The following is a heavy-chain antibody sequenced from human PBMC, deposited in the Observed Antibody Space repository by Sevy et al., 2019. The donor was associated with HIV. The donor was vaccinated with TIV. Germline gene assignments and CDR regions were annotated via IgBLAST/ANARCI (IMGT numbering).Heavy chain of an antibody. CDR2: TRKKANSYTT. V-gene: IGHV3-72*01. CDR1: GFTFSDHY. Sequence: GGSLRLSCAASGFTFSDHYMDWVRQAPGKGLEWVGRTRKKANSYTTEYAASVKGRFTISRDDSKNSLYLQMNSLKTEETAVYYCARGRGGYDSSGYSYFDYWGQGTLVTVSS. D-gene: IGHD3-22*01. CDR3: ARGRGGYDSSGYSYFDY. J-gene: IGHJ4*02.